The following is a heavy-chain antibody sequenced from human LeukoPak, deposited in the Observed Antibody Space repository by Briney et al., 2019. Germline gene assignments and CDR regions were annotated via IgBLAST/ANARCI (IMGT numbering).Heavy chain of an antibody. CDR1: GFAFSSYW. CDR3: AKDRITALDY. D-gene: IGHD3-16*01. J-gene: IGHJ4*01. V-gene: IGHV3-7*01. CDR2: IKQDGSEK. Sequence: PGGSLTLSCAASGFAFSSYWMTWVRQAPGKGLEWVANIKQDGSEKYYVDSVKGRFTISRDNAKNSLYLQMNSLRAEDTAVYHCAKDRITALDYWGQGTLVNGSS.